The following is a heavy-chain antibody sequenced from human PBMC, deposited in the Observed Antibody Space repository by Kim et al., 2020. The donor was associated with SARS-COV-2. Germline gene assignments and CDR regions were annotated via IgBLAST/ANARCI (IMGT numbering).Heavy chain of an antibody. D-gene: IGHD6-6*01. CDR3: ARYSNSAFDY. Sequence: GGSLRLSCAASGFTFSSYGMHWVRQAPGTGLEWVSFISYDESNKPYAESVRGRFTISRDNSKNTLYLQMNSLRVEDMAVYYCARYSNSAFDYWGQGTLVTVSS. CDR1: GFTFSSYG. CDR2: ISYDESNK. J-gene: IGHJ4*02. V-gene: IGHV3-33*01.